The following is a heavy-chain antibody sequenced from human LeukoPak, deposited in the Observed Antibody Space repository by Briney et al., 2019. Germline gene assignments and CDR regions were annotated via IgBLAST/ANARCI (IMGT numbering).Heavy chain of an antibody. J-gene: IGHJ4*02. D-gene: IGHD1-26*01. CDR1: GFTVSSNY. Sequence: GGSLRLSCAASGFTVSSNYMSWVRQAPGKGLVWVSRINSDGRITNYADSVKGRFTISRDNAKNTLYLQMNSLRAEDTAVYYCARNWGGNYPFDSWGQGTLVTVSS. V-gene: IGHV3-74*01. CDR2: INSDGRIT. CDR3: ARNWGGNYPFDS.